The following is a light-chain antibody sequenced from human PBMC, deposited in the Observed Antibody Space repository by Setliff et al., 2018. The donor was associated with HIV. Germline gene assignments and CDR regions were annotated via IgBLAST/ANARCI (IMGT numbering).Light chain of an antibody. CDR3: TSYTTSSSPCV. J-gene: IGLJ1*01. CDR2: NVN. V-gene: IGLV2-14*03. Sequence: SVLTQPASVSGSPEQSITISCTGTRSDVGGYDYVSWYQHHPGKAPKLIIYNVNKRPSVVSNRLSGSTSGNTASLTISGLQAEDEADYYCTSYTTSSSPCVFGTGTKVTVL. CDR1: RSDVGGYDY.